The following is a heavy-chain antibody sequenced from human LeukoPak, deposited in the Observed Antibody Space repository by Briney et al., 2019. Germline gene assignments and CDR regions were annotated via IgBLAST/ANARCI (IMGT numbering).Heavy chain of an antibody. D-gene: IGHD3-3*01. Sequence: SVKVSCKASGGTFSSYAIGWVRQAPGQGLEWMGGIIPIFGTANYAQKFQGRVTITAGESTSTAYMELSSLRSEDTAVYYCARDHYIGYDFWSGYYTGPNYYYMDVWGKGTTVTVSS. CDR2: IIPIFGTA. CDR1: GGTFSSYA. CDR3: ARDHYIGYDFWSGYYTGPNYYYMDV. V-gene: IGHV1-69*13. J-gene: IGHJ6*03.